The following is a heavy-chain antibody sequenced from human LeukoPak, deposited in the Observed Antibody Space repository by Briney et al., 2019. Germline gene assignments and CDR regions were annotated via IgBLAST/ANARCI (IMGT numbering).Heavy chain of an antibody. D-gene: IGHD4-17*01. CDR2: ITGSGGST. CDR3: AREGDVTFPDQYGDSYYFDY. J-gene: IGHJ4*02. Sequence: GGSLRLSCAASGFTFSNYGLSWVRQAPGKGLEWVSGITGSGGSTYYADSVKGRFTISRDNSKNTLYLQMNSLRAEDTAVYYCAREGDVTFPDQYGDSYYFDYWGQGTLVTVSS. V-gene: IGHV3-23*01. CDR1: GFTFSNYG.